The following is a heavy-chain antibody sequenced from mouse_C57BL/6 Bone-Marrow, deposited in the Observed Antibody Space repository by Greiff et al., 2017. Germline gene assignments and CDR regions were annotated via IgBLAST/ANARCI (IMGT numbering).Heavy chain of an antibody. D-gene: IGHD2-4*01. V-gene: IGHV1-81*01. CDR1: GYTFTSYG. CDR2: IYPRSGDT. Sequence: VQLQQSGAELARPGASVKLSCKASGYTFTSYGISWVKQRTGQGLEWIGEIYPRSGDTYYNEKFKGKATLTADKSSSTAYMELRSLTSEDSAVYMCERSDYDGFAYWGQGTRVTVSA. CDR3: ERSDYDGFAY. J-gene: IGHJ3*01.